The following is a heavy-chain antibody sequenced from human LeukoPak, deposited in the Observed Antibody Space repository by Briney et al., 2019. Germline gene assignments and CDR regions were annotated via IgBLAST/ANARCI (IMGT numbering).Heavy chain of an antibody. V-gene: IGHV1-46*01. CDR1: GYTFTSYY. CDR3: ARVGGRATVTTYYYYMDV. Sequence: PWASVNVSCMASGYTFTSYYMHWVRQAPGPGLEWMGIINPSGGSTSYAQKFQGRVTMTRDMSTSTVYMELSSLRSEDTAVYYCARVGGRATVTTYYYYMDVWGKGTTVTVSS. J-gene: IGHJ6*03. CDR2: INPSGGST. D-gene: IGHD4-17*01.